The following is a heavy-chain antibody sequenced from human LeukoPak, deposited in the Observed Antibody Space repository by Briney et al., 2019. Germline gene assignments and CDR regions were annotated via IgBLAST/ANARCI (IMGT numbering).Heavy chain of an antibody. Sequence: SETLSLTCTVSGGSITNSYWNWIRQSPGKGLEWIGYINYSGSTNYNPSLKSRVTISVDTSKNQFSLKLSSVTAADTAVYYCARDRIAAAGRYAFDIWGQGTMVTVSS. D-gene: IGHD6-13*01. V-gene: IGHV4-59*12. CDR2: INYSGST. CDR3: ARDRIAAAGRYAFDI. J-gene: IGHJ3*02. CDR1: GGSITNSY.